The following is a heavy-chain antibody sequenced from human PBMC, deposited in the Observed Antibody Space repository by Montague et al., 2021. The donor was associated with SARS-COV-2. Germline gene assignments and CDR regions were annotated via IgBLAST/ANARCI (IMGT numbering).Heavy chain of an antibody. D-gene: IGHD6-13*01. CDR1: GGSFSGYY. CDR2: INHSGST. CDR3: ASHFVWQQLST. J-gene: IGHJ4*02. Sequence: TLSLTCAVYGGSFSGYYWSWIRQPPGKGLEWIGEINHSGSTNYNPSLKSRVTISVDTSKNQFSLKLSSVTAADTAVYYCASHFVWQQLSTWGQGTLVSVSS. V-gene: IGHV4-34*01.